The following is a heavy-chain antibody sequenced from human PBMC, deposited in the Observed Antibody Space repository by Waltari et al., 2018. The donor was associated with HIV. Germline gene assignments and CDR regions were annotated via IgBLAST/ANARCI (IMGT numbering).Heavy chain of an antibody. Sequence: EVQLVESGGGLAQPGRSLRLSCAASGFTFDDHAMHWVRQAPGKGREGGSGFSWNSGTIGYADSVKGRFTISRDNAKNSLYLQMNSLKTEDTALYYCAKGAAYYYDSQGYQHFHNWGQGTLVTVSS. CDR2: FSWNSGTI. J-gene: IGHJ4*02. CDR1: GFTFDDHA. CDR3: AKGAAYYYDSQGYQHFHN. D-gene: IGHD3-22*01. V-gene: IGHV3-9*01.